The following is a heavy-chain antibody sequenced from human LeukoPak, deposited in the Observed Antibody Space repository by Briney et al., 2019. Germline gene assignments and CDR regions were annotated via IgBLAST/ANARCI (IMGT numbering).Heavy chain of an antibody. CDR1: GFTFSSYP. Sequence: GGSLRLSCAASGFTFSSYPMTWVRQTPEKGLEWVSSISGSGGTTYYADSVKGRFTISRDNSENTLYLQMNSLRGEDTAVYFCAKDSAPNFRERYWGQGALVSVSS. D-gene: IGHD5-24*01. V-gene: IGHV3-23*01. CDR3: AKDSAPNFRERY. J-gene: IGHJ4*02. CDR2: ISGSGGTT.